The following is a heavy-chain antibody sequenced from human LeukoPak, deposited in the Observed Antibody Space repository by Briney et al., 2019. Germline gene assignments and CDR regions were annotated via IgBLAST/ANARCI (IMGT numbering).Heavy chain of an antibody. V-gene: IGHV3-33*01. J-gene: IGHJ4*02. D-gene: IGHD3-22*01. CDR3: ARVRSSGYYFNFDY. CDR2: IWYDGSNK. Sequence: GGSLRLSCAASGFTFSSYGMHWARQAPGKGLEWVAVIWYDGSNKYYADSVKGRFTISRDNSKNTLYLLMNSLRAEDTAVYYCARVRSSGYYFNFDYWGQGTLVTVSS. CDR1: GFTFSSYG.